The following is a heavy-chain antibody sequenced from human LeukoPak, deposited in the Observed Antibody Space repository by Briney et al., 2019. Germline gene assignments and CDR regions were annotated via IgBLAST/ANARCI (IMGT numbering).Heavy chain of an antibody. CDR2: IYYSGST. Sequence: PSQTLSLTCTVSGGSISSSSYYWGWIRQPPGKGLEWIGSIYYSGSTYYNPSLKSRVTISVDTSKNQFSLKLSSVTAADTAVYYCASDLYKDYWGQGTLVTVTS. CDR1: GGSISSSSYY. D-gene: IGHD3-10*01. J-gene: IGHJ4*02. CDR3: ASDLYKDY. V-gene: IGHV4-39*07.